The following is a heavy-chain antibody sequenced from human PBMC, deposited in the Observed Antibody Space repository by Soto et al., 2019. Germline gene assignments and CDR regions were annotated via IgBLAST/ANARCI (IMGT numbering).Heavy chain of an antibody. D-gene: IGHD6-13*01. Sequence: SVKVSCTASGGTFISDRINWVRQAPGQGLEWVGGIVPIYRTADYAQKFQGRVTITADESARTSYMELRSLKSQVTAVYYCVRDSGAKLSSSWGQGTLVTISS. CDR3: VRDSGAKLSSS. CDR1: GGTFISDR. J-gene: IGHJ4*02. V-gene: IGHV1-69*13. CDR2: IVPIYRTA.